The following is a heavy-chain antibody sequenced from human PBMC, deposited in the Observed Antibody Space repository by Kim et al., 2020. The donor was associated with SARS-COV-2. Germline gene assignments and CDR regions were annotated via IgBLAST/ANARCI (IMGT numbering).Heavy chain of an antibody. D-gene: IGHD2-15*01. J-gene: IGHJ4*02. CDR3: ARGPLGAASL. Sequence: NATYAGPVKGRVTISRDNAKNTLFLQMDSVGVDDAAVYYCARGPLGAASLWGQGTLVTVSS. V-gene: IGHV3-74*01.